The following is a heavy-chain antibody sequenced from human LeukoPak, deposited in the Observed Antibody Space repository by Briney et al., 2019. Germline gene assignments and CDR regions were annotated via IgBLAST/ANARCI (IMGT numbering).Heavy chain of an antibody. D-gene: IGHD3-9*01. CDR1: GFTFSSYA. Sequence: GGSLRLSCAASGFTFSSYAMSWVRQAPGKGLEWVSAISGSGGSTYYADSVKGRFTISRDNSKNTLYLQMNSLSAEDTAVYYCAKDPLRYFDWLPFHHVDYWGQGTLVTVSS. CDR2: ISGSGGST. V-gene: IGHV3-23*01. CDR3: AKDPLRYFDWLPFHHVDY. J-gene: IGHJ4*02.